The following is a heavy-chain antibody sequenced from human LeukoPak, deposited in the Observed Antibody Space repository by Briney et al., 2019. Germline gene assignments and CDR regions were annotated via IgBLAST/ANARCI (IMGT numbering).Heavy chain of an antibody. CDR3: AKVRPGYSHYFYFTDG. CDR1: AFNLSRFA. V-gene: IGHV3-23*01. CDR2: LSGSGRDT. J-gene: IGHJ6*03. D-gene: IGHD5-18*01. Sequence: PGGSLRLSCTGSAFNLSRFAMTWVRQAPGKGLEWVSSLSGSGRDTYYADSVKGRFTISRDSSKSTLFLRMNSLRVEDTAVYYCAKVRPGYSHYFYFTDGWAEGTTVTVSS.